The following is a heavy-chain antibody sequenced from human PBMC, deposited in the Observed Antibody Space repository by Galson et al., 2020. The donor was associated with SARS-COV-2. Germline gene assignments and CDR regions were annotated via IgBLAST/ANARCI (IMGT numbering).Heavy chain of an antibody. CDR1: GGSISSGSYY. CDR3: ARSHDRSGNAFDI. J-gene: IGHJ3*02. D-gene: IGHD3-22*01. CDR2: IHTSGST. Sequence: SQTLSLTCPVSGGSISSGSYYWSWIRQPAGKGLEWIGRIHTSGSTNYNPSLKSRVTISLDTSKNQFSLKLSSVTAADTAVYYCARSHDRSGNAFDIWGQGTMVTVSS. V-gene: IGHV4-61*02.